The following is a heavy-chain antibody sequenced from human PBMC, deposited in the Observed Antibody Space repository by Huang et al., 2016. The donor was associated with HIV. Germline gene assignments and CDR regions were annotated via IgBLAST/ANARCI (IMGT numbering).Heavy chain of an antibody. V-gene: IGHV4-34*02. CDR3: ARDATKNPRGWFDP. CDR1: GGSLSGYY. D-gene: IGHD3-10*01. Sequence: QVHLQQWGAGLLKSAETLSLTCAVYGGSLSGYYWSWLRQTPGTGLEWIGEINHLGSPNYNPCLKSRVSRSMDGSKKQFSLKLRSISDADTAVYFCARDATKNPRGWFDPWGQGTLVTVSS. CDR2: INHLGSP. J-gene: IGHJ5*02.